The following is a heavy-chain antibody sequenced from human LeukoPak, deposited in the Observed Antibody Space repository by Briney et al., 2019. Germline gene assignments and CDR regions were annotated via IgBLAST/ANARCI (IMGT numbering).Heavy chain of an antibody. Sequence: SETLSLTCAVYGGSLSGYYWSWIRQPPGKGLEWIGEINHSGSTNYNPSLKSRVTISVDTSKNQFSLKLSSVTAADTAVYYCARVGGLDGFDYWGQGTLVTVSS. CDR3: ARVGGLDGFDY. J-gene: IGHJ4*02. CDR1: GGSLSGYY. CDR2: INHSGST. V-gene: IGHV4-34*01. D-gene: IGHD1-1*01.